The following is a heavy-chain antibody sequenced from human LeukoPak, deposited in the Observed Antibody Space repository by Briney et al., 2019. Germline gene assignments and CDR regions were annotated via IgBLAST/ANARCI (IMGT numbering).Heavy chain of an antibody. Sequence: GGSLRLPCAASGFTFSSYAMSGVGQAPGKGLEGFSAISGSGGSTYYADSVKGRFTISRDNSKNTLYLQMNSLRAEDTAVYYCAKGAESSSWYLATLYYFDYWGQGTLVTVSS. CDR2: ISGSGGST. J-gene: IGHJ4*02. CDR3: AKGAESSSWYLATLYYFDY. D-gene: IGHD6-13*01. V-gene: IGHV3-23*01. CDR1: GFTFSSYA.